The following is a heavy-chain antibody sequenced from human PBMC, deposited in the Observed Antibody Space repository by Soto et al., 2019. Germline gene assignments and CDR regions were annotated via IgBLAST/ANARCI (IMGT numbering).Heavy chain of an antibody. V-gene: IGHV1-69*01. CDR3: ARVFSVAGATYYYYYGMDV. Sequence: QVQLVQSGAEVKKPGSSVKVSCKASGGTFSSYAISWVRQAPGQGLEWMGGIIPIFGTANYAQKFQGRVTITADESTSTAYMELSSLRSDDTAVYYCARVFSVAGATYYYYYGMDVWGQGTTVTVSS. CDR2: IIPIFGTA. J-gene: IGHJ6*02. D-gene: IGHD6-19*01. CDR1: GGTFSSYA.